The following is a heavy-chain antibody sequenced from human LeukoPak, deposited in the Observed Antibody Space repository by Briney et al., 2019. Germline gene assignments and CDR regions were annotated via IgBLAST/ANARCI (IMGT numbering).Heavy chain of an antibody. D-gene: IGHD2-2*01. CDR1: GGSISSYY. CDR2: IYTSGST. CDR3: ARVKQGYCTSTSCYFDYYYYYMDV. Sequence: PSETLSLTCTVSGGSISSYYWSWLRQPAGKGLEWVGRIYTSGSTNYNPSLNSRVTMSVDTSKNQFSLKLSSVTAADTAVYYCARVKQGYCTSTSCYFDYYYYYMDVWGKGTTVTVSS. V-gene: IGHV4-4*07. J-gene: IGHJ6*03.